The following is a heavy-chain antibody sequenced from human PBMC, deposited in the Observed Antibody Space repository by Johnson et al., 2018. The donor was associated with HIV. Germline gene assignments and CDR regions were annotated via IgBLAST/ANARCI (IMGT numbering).Heavy chain of an antibody. V-gene: IGHV3-11*04. CDR1: GFIFSDYY. CDR3: ARESTGLGVNGFDI. D-gene: IGHD5/OR15-5a*01. J-gene: IGHJ3*02. CDR2: ISPSGSSI. Sequence: QVQLVESGGGLVKPGGSLRLSCAASGFIFSDYYMSWIRQAPGKGLEWVSYISPSGSSINYADSVKGRFTISRDNAKNSLYLQMNSLRAEDTALYYCARESTGLGVNGFDIWGQGTMVTVSS.